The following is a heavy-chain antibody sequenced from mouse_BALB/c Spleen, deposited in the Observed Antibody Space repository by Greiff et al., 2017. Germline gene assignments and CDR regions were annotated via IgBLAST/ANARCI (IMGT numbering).Heavy chain of an antibody. J-gene: IGHJ1*01. CDR2: INSNGGST. CDR1: GFTFSSYY. CDR3: ARPFYYGSSWYFDV. V-gene: IGHV5-6-2*01. Sequence: DVQLQESGGGLVKLGGSLKLSCAASGFTFSSYYMSWVRQTPEKRLELVAAINSNGGSTYYPDTVKGRFTISRDNAKNTLYLQMSSLKSEDTALYYCARPFYYGSSWYFDVWGAGTTVTVSS. D-gene: IGHD1-1*01.